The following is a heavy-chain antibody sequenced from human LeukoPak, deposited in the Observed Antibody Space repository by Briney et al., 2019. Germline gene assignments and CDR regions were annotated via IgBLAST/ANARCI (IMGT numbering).Heavy chain of an antibody. V-gene: IGHV4-34*01. CDR1: GGSFSGYY. CDR2: INHSGST. Sequence: RPSETLSLTCAVYGGSFSGYYWSWIRQPPGKGLEWIGEINHSGSTNYNPSLKSRVTISVDTSKNQFSLKLSSVTAADTAVYYCARGPPEYDHWGQGTLVTVSS. CDR3: ARGPPEYDH. D-gene: IGHD6-6*01. J-gene: IGHJ5*02.